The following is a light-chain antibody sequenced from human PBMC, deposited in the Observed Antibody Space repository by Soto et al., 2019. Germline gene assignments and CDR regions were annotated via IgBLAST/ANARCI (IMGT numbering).Light chain of an antibody. V-gene: IGKV1-9*01. CDR2: GAS. Sequence: IQLTQSPFSLSASVGDTVTITCRASQGIRNYVAWYQQKPGKAPNLLIYGASTLQSGVPSRFSGSGSGTEFPPTITSPPAGYFANYYCQQLNSDPRFGQGTKVEIK. CDR1: QGIRNY. J-gene: IGKJ1*01. CDR3: QQLNSDPR.